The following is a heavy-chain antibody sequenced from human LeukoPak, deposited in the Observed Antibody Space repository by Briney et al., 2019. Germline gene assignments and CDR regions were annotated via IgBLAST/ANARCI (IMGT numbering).Heavy chain of an antibody. CDR2: IYNSGST. J-gene: IGHJ6*04. Sequence: SETLSLTCTVSGGSISSGNYYWSWIRQPPGKGLEWIGYIYNSGSTYYNPSLKSRLTISVDTSKNQFSLKLSSVTAADTAVYYCAFGDYGMDVWGKGTTVTVSS. V-gene: IGHV4-30-4*01. D-gene: IGHD3-10*01. CDR1: GGSISSGNYY. CDR3: AFGDYGMDV.